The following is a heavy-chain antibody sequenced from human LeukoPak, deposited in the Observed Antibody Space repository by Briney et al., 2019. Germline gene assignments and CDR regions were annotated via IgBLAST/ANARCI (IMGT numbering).Heavy chain of an antibody. D-gene: IGHD6-6*01. V-gene: IGHV1-2*02. Sequence: ASVKVSCKASGYTFTGYYMHWVRQAPGQGLEWMGWINPNSGGTNYAQKFQGRVTMTRDTSISTAYMELSRLRSDDTAVYYCATLEYSSSPDDAFDIWGQGTMVTVSS. J-gene: IGHJ3*02. CDR1: GYTFTGYY. CDR2: INPNSGGT. CDR3: ATLEYSSSPDDAFDI.